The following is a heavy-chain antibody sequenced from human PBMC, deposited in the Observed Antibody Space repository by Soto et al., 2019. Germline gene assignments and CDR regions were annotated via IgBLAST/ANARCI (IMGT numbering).Heavy chain of an antibody. CDR1: GFTFSTYG. V-gene: IGHV3-33*01. D-gene: IGHD5-18*01. CDR2: IWYDGSNE. Sequence: GGSLRLSCAASGFTFSTYGMHWVRQAPGKGLEWVAVIWYDGSNEYYADSVRGRFTISRDNSKNTLFLQMNRLTAEDTAVYYCARGYNYADYWGQGT. J-gene: IGHJ4*02. CDR3: ARGYNYADY.